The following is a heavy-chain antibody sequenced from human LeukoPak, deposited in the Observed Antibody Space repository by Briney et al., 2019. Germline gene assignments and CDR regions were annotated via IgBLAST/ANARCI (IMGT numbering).Heavy chain of an antibody. Sequence: GGSLRLSCAASGFTFSSYWMHWVRQAPGKGLVWVSRTNSDGSSITYADSVKGRFTISRDNAKNTPDLQMNSLRVEDTAVYYCAREGRVSGYDFDCWGQGTLVTVSS. D-gene: IGHD5-12*01. CDR2: TNSDGSSI. V-gene: IGHV3-74*03. CDR3: AREGRVSGYDFDC. CDR1: GFTFSSYW. J-gene: IGHJ4*02.